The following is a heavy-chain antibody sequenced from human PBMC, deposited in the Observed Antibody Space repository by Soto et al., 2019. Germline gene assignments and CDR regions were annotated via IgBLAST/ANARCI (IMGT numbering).Heavy chain of an antibody. CDR1: GYIFSSYG. Sequence: QVRLVQSAAEVKKPGASVKVSCKASGYIFSSYGITWVRQAPGHGLEWMGWISGYDGNTHLTQKLQGRVTMTIDTPTTTALMSPSSLRSVDTAVYYCARTADCSITTFSVPSMFHILGYYYSYGLAVWGQGTTVPVSS. CDR3: ARTADCSITTFSVPSMFHILGYYYSYGLAV. V-gene: IGHV1-18*01. CDR2: ISGYDGNT. D-gene: IGHD2-2*01. J-gene: IGHJ6*02.